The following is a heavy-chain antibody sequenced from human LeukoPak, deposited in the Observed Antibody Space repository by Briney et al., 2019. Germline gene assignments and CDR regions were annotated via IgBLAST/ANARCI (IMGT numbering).Heavy chain of an antibody. D-gene: IGHD3-22*01. CDR2: IYSGGST. J-gene: IGHJ2*01. CDR1: GFTVRSNY. V-gene: IGHV3-66*01. CDR3: ARDQESTGYYPGFDL. Sequence: GGSLRLSCAASGFTVRSNYMSWVRQAPGKGLEWVSVIYSGGSTYYADSVKGRFTISRDNSKNTLYLQMNSLRAEDTAVYYCARDQESTGYYPGFDLWGRGTLVTVSS.